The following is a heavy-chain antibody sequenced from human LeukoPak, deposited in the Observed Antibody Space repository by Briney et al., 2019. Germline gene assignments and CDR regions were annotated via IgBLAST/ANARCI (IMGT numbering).Heavy chain of an antibody. Sequence: EASVKVSCKASGVTFSSYAISWVRQAPGQGLEWMGRIIPIFGTANYAQKFQGRVTINADKSTSTAYMELSSLRSEDTAVYYCARDPYYYDSSGNYWGQGTLVTVSS. D-gene: IGHD3-22*01. CDR3: ARDPYYYDSSGNY. CDR2: IIPIFGTA. V-gene: IGHV1-69*06. CDR1: GVTFSSYA. J-gene: IGHJ4*02.